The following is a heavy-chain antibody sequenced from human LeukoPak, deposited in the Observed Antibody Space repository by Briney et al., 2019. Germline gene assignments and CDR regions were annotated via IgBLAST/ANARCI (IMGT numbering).Heavy chain of an antibody. V-gene: IGHV4-34*01. CDR1: DGSFGGYY. Sequence: PSETLSLTCAVYDGSFGGYYWSWIRQPPGKGLEWIGEVNHSGSTNYNPSLKSRVTISVDTSKNQFSLRLSSVTAADTAVYYCARERHYWGQGALVTVSS. CDR3: ARERHY. CDR2: VNHSGST. J-gene: IGHJ4*02.